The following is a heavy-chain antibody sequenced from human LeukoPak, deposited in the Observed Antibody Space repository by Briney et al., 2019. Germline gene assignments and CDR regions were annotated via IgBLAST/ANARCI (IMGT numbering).Heavy chain of an antibody. CDR1: GFTFSSYA. CDR2: ISGSGSST. Sequence: PGGSLRLSCAASGFTFSSYAMSWVRQAPGKGLEWVSGISGSGSSTYYADSVKGRFTTSRDNSKNTLYLQMNSLRAEDTAVYYCARGGESPSAFDYWGQGTLVTVSS. J-gene: IGHJ4*02. CDR3: ARGGESPSAFDY. V-gene: IGHV3-23*01. D-gene: IGHD3-10*01.